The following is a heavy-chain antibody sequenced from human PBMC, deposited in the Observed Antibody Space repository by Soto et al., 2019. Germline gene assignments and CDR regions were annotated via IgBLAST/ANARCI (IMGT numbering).Heavy chain of an antibody. V-gene: IGHV3-23*01. Sequence: GGSLRLSCAASGFTFSDYALSWVRQAPGKGLEWVSVISGSGGSTFYADSVKGRFTISSDNSKNTMYLQMNSLRAEDTAVYYCAKELSSAWTPLDHWGHGTRVTVSS. CDR3: AKELSSAWTPLDH. CDR2: ISGSGGST. D-gene: IGHD6-25*01. J-gene: IGHJ4*01. CDR1: GFTFSDYA.